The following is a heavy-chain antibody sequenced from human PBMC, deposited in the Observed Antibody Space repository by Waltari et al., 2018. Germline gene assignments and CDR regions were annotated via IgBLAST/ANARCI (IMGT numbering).Heavy chain of an antibody. CDR3: ARPYDVYAYWYFDL. V-gene: IGHV4-61*09. Sequence: QVQLQESGPGLVKPSQTLSLTCTVSGGSISSGSYYWSWIRQPAGKGLEWIGYISTSGSTNYIPSLKSRVTISIDTSKNQFSLKLSSVTAADTAVYYCARPYDVYAYWYFDLWGRGTLVTVSS. CDR2: ISTSGST. D-gene: IGHD4-17*01. J-gene: IGHJ2*01. CDR1: GGSISSGSYY.